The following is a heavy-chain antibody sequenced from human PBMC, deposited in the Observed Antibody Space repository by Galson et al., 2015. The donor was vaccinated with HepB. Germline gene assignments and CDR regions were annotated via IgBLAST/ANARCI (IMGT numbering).Heavy chain of an antibody. CDR1: GYTFTSYG. V-gene: IGHV1-18*01. CDR2: ISAYNGNT. Sequence: SVKVSCKASGYTFTSYGISWVRQAPGQGLEWMGWISAYNGNTNYAQKLQGRVTMTTDTSTSTAYMELRSLRSDDTAVYYCARGSEQLLAGPLRFDFWGQGTLVTVSS. CDR3: ARGSEQLLAGPLRFDF. D-gene: IGHD6-19*01. J-gene: IGHJ4*02.